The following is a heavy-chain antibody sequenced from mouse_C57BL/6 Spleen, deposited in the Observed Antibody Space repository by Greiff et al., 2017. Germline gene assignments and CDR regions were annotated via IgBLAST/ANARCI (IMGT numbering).Heavy chain of an antibody. CDR3: VSNWDWYFDV. V-gene: IGHV1-52*01. D-gene: IGHD4-1*01. Sequence: QVQLQQPGAELVRPGSSVKLSCKASGYNFTSYWMHWVKQRPIQGLEWIGNIDPSDSETHYNQKFKDKATLTVDKSPSTAYMQLSSLTSEDSAVYYCVSNWDWYFDVWGTGTTVTVSS. CDR1: GYNFTSYW. J-gene: IGHJ1*03. CDR2: IDPSDSET.